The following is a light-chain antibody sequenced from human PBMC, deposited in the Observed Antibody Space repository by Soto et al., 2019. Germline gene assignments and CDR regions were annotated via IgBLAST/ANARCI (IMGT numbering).Light chain of an antibody. J-gene: IGKJ4*01. CDR2: GAS. CDR1: QSIMFS. CDR3: QQYYDWPPLT. Sequence: EIVMTQSPATLSVSPGERATLSCRASQSIMFSLAWYQQKPGQAPRLLISGASTRATGIPARFSGSGSGKEFTLTISILQSEDFAVYYCQQYYDWPPLTFGGGTKVEIK. V-gene: IGKV3-15*01.